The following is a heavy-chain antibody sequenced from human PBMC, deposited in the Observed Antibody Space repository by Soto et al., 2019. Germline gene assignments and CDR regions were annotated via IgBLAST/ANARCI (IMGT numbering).Heavy chain of an antibody. V-gene: IGHV3-21*01. CDR2: ISSSSSYI. CDR1: GFTFSIYS. J-gene: IGHJ6*02. Sequence: GSLRLSCAASGFTFSIYSMNLVLQAPGKGLDWVSSISSSSSYIYYADSVKGRFTISRDNAKNSLYLQMNSLRAEDTAVYYCARDRYPLYSSGWLGDYYYYYGMDVWGQGTTVTVSS. D-gene: IGHD6-19*01. CDR3: ARDRYPLYSSGWLGDYYYYYGMDV.